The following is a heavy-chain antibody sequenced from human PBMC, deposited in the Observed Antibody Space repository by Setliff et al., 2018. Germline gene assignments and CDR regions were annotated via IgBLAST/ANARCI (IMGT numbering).Heavy chain of an antibody. CDR3: ARDWRDYGAMGY. D-gene: IGHD4-17*01. CDR2: INPNSGGT. CDR1: GYTFTSYD. J-gene: IGHJ4*02. Sequence: ASVKVSCKASGYTFTSYDINWVRQAPGQGLEWMGRINPNSGGTNYAQKFQGRVTMTTDTSTSTAYMELRSLRSDDTAVYYCARDWRDYGAMGYWGQGTLVTVSS. V-gene: IGHV1-2*06.